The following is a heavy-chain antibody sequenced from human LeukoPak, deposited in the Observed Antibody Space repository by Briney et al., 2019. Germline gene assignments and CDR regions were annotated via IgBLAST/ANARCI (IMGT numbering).Heavy chain of an antibody. J-gene: IGHJ5*02. V-gene: IGHV4-31*03. CDR2: IYYSGST. CDR3: AREGRYYDILTGYLGMTKDNWFDP. CDR1: GGSISSGGYY. D-gene: IGHD3-9*01. Sequence: SQTLSLTCTVSGGSISSGGYYWSWIRQHPGKGLEWIGYIYYSGSTYYNPSLKSRVTISVDTSKNQFSLKLSSVTAADTAVYYCAREGRYYDILTGYLGMTKDNWFDPWGQGTLVTVSS.